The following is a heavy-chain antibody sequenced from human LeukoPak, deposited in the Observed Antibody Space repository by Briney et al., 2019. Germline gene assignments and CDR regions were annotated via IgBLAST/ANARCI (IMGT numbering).Heavy chain of an antibody. D-gene: IGHD3-10*01. CDR2: ISWNSGSI. CDR3: AKDIGASDAFDI. J-gene: IGHJ3*02. CDR1: GFTFDDYA. Sequence: PGRSLRLSCAASGFTFDDYAMPWVRQAPGKGLEWVSGISWNSGSIGYADSVKGRFTISRDNAKNSLYLQMNSLRAEDTALYYCAKDIGASDAFDIWGQGTMVTVSS. V-gene: IGHV3-9*01.